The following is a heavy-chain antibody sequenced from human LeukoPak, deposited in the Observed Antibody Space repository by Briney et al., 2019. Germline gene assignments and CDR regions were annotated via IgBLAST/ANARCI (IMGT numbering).Heavy chain of an antibody. V-gene: IGHV3-23*01. CDR3: AKAGGGSYFDY. CDR1: GFTFSSYA. CDR2: ISGSGGST. Sequence: GGSLRPSCAASGFTFSSYAMNWVRQAPGRGLEWVSTISGSGGSTYYADSVKGRFTISRDNSKNTLYLQMDSLRAEETAVYCGAKAGGGSYFDYWGQGTLVTVSS. D-gene: IGHD1-26*01. J-gene: IGHJ4*02.